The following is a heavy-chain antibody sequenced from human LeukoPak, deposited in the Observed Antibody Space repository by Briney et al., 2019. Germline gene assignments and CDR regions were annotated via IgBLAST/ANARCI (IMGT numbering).Heavy chain of an antibody. J-gene: IGHJ5*02. D-gene: IGHD3-3*01. CDR3: ARGNYDFWSGYVPNYYNWFDP. Sequence: GGSLRLSCAASGFTFSRHWMYWVRQAPGKGLEWVANIKQDGSAKPYVDSVKGRFTISRDNAKNSLFLQMNSLRAEDTAVYYCARGNYDFWSGYVPNYYNWFDPWGQGTLVTVSS. CDR2: IKQDGSAK. CDR1: GFTFSRHW. V-gene: IGHV3-7*03.